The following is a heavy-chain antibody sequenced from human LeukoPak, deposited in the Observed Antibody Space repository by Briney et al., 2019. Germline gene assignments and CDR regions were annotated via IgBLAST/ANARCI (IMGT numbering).Heavy chain of an antibody. CDR3: ASPNSYGLYYFDY. CDR1: GYTFTRYY. CDR2: INPSGGYT. D-gene: IGHD5-18*01. J-gene: IGHJ4*02. Sequence: EASVKVSCTPSGYTFTRYYMHWVRQAPGQGLEWMGIINPSGGYTTYAQKFQGRVTMTRDTSTSTVYMELSSLRSEDTAVYYCASPNSYGLYYFDYWGQGTLVTVSS. V-gene: IGHV1-46*01.